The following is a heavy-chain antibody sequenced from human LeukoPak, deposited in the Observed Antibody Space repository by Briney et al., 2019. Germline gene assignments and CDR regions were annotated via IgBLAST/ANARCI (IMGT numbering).Heavy chain of an antibody. CDR1: GFTFSTYA. V-gene: IGHV3-23*01. Sequence: GGSLRLSCAASGFTFSTYAMTWVRQAPGKGREWVSDISGSGGSAYYADSVKGRFTIYRDNSKSTLYLQMNSLRAEDTAVYSCAKEVRSSSGWYSDYWGQGTLVTVSS. J-gene: IGHJ4*02. CDR2: ISGSGGSA. CDR3: AKEVRSSSGWYSDY. D-gene: IGHD6-19*01.